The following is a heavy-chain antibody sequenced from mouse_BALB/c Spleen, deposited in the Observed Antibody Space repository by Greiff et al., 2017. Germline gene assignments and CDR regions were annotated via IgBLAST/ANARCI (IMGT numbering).Heavy chain of an antibody. CDR2: INSNGGST. J-gene: IGHJ4*01. Sequence: EVKLMESGGGLVKLGGSLKLSCAASGFTFSSYYMSWVRQTPEKRLELVAAINSNGGSTYYPDTVKGRFTISRDNAKNTLYLQMSSLKSEDTALYYCARHGDGYRKYFSTTYYAMDYWGQGTSVTVSS. CDR3: ARHGDGYRKYFSTTYYAMDY. V-gene: IGHV5-6-2*01. CDR1: GFTFSSYY. D-gene: IGHD1-1*01.